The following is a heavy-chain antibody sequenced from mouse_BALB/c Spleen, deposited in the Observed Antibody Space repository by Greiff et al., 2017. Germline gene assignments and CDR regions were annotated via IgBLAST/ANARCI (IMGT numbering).Heavy chain of an antibody. CDR1: GFTFNTYA. J-gene: IGHJ4*01. CDR2: IRSKSNNYAT. Sequence: EVKVVESGGGLVQPKGSLKLSCAASGFTFNTYAMHWVCQAPGKGLEWVARIRSKSNNYATYYADSVKDRFTISRDDSQSMLYLQMNNLKTEDTAMYYCVREEYGYAMDYWGQGTSVTVSS. CDR3: VREEYGYAMDY. D-gene: IGHD2-10*02. V-gene: IGHV10-3*03.